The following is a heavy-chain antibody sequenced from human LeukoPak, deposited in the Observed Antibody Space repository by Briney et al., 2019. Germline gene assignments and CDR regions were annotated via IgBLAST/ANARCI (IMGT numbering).Heavy chain of an antibody. V-gene: IGHV1-69*13. D-gene: IGHD3-10*01. Sequence: SVKVSCKGSGGTFSSYAISWVRQAPGQGLEWMGGIIPIFGTANYAQKFQGRVTITADESTRTAYMELRSLSSDDTAVYYCATSLLPAPLYYWGQGTLVTVSS. J-gene: IGHJ4*02. CDR2: IIPIFGTA. CDR3: ATSLLPAPLYY. CDR1: GGTFSSYA.